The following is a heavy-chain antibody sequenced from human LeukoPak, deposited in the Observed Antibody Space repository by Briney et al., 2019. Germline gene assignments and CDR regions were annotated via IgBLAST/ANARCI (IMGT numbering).Heavy chain of an antibody. D-gene: IGHD2-2*01. CDR2: IQAKAYGGAT. Sequence: LTGRSLRLSCSTSGFTFGDYAMSWVRQAPGKGLEGVGFIQAKAYGGATKYAASVNGRFSISRDDSQSIANLQMNDLKTEDTAVYYCTRAPHPRCSSSGCYLDYWGQGTLVTVSS. V-gene: IGHV3-49*04. CDR1: GFTFGDYA. J-gene: IGHJ4*02. CDR3: TRAPHPRCSSSGCYLDY.